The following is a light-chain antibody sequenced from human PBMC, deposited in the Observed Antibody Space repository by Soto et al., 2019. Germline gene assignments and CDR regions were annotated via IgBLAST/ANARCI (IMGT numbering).Light chain of an antibody. V-gene: IGLV2-8*01. CDR2: EVS. Sequence: QSALTQPPSASGSPGQSVTISCTGTKSDIGVYDFVSWYQHHPGKAPRLIIYEVSKRPSGVPDRFSGSKSGNTASLTVSGLQAEDEADYYCSSYGGRNNLLFGGGTQLTVL. CDR1: KSDIGVYDF. J-gene: IGLJ2*01. CDR3: SSYGGRNNLL.